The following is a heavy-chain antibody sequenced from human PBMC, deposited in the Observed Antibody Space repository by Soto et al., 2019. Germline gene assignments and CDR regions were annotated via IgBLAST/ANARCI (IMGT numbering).Heavy chain of an antibody. Sequence: QVQLQESGPGLVKPSDTLSLTCAVSGTSISGDYWWGWIRQTPGKGLEWIGYISSGGATHYNPSHGSRLTMSVDTSRSQFSLTLSSVTAVDAALYYCTRKTGGYYFFEYWGRGTLVTVSS. CDR2: ISSGGAT. CDR1: GTSISGDYW. V-gene: IGHV4-28*01. CDR3: TRKTGGYYFFEY. D-gene: IGHD2-8*02. J-gene: IGHJ4*02.